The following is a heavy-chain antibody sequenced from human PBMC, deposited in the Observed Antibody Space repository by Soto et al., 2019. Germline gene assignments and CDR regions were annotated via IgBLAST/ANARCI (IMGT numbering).Heavy chain of an antibody. D-gene: IGHD1-7*01. CDR2: ISPIFGTA. CDR1: GGTXSSYA. V-gene: IGHV1-69*13. J-gene: IGHJ6*02. Sequence: SXKVSCKAAGGTXSSYARGWVRQAPEQGLEWIGGISPIFGTANYAQKFQGRVTITADESTSTAYMELSRLRSADTAVYYCARDRGRAGTTAKTNYYYYYGMDVWGQGTTVTVSS. CDR3: ARDRGRAGTTAKTNYYYYYGMDV.